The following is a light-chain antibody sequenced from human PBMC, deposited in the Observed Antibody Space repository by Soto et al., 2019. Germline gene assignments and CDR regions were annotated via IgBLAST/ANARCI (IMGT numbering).Light chain of an antibody. CDR3: QQYNTYSRT. CDR1: QTISSW. J-gene: IGKJ1*01. V-gene: IGKV1-5*03. CDR2: KAS. Sequence: DLQMTQSPSTLSASVGDSVTITCRASQTISSWVAWYQQKPGQAPKLLIYKASSLESGVPSRFSGSGSGAEFTLTISSLQPDDFATYYCQQYNTYSRTFGQGTKVDIK.